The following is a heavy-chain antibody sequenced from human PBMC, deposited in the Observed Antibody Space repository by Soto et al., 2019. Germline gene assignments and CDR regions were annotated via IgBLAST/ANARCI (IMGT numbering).Heavy chain of an antibody. CDR1: GFTFSSYA. Sequence: QVQLVESGGGVVQPGRSLRLSCAASGFTFSSYAMHWVRQAPGKGLEWVAVISYDGSNKYYADSVKGRFTISRDNSKNTLYLQMNSLRAEDTAVYYCARDQGPVSWLQPQLNIDYWGQGTLVTVSS. CDR2: ISYDGSNK. CDR3: ARDQGPVSWLQPQLNIDY. V-gene: IGHV3-30-3*01. D-gene: IGHD5-12*01. J-gene: IGHJ4*02.